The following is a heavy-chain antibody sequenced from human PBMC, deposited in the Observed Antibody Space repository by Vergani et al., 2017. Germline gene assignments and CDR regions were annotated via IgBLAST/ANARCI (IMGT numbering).Heavy chain of an antibody. CDR3: AKSGYSGYDLFDY. CDR1: GFTFSACP. D-gene: IGHD5-12*01. Sequence: VQLLQSGGGVIQPGGSVRLSCAASGFTFSACPMTWVPQVPGKGLEWVAFIRYEGSNKYYADSVKGRFTISRDNSKNTLYLQMNSLRAEDTAVYYCAKSGYSGYDLFDYWGQGTLVTVSS. CDR2: IRYEGSNK. V-gene: IGHV3-30*02. J-gene: IGHJ4*02.